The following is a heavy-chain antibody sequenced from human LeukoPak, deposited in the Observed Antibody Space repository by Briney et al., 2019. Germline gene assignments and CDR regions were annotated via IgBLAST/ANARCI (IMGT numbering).Heavy chain of an antibody. D-gene: IGHD1-7*01. CDR3: ARITGTNLHY. Sequence: SXXLSLTCAVSGYSISSGYYWDWIRQPPGQGLEWIGSIYHSGSTYYNPSLKSRVTISVDTSKNQFSLKLSSVTAADAAVYYCARITGTNLHYWGQGTLVTVSS. CDR2: IYHSGST. J-gene: IGHJ4*02. CDR1: GYSISSGYY. V-gene: IGHV4-38-2*01.